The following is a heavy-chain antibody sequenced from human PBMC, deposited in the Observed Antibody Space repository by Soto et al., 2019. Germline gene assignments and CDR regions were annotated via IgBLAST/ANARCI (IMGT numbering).Heavy chain of an antibody. CDR1: GSTFTSYG. V-gene: IGHV1-18*01. CDR2: ISAYNGNT. D-gene: IGHD2-21*02. Sequence: QVQLVQSGAEVKKPGASVKVSCKASGSTFTSYGISWVRQATGQGLEWMGWISAYNGNTNYAQKLQGRVTMTTDTSTSTAYMELRSLRSDDTAVYYCARVLDCGGDCYPLDFDYWGQGTLVTVSS. J-gene: IGHJ4*02. CDR3: ARVLDCGGDCYPLDFDY.